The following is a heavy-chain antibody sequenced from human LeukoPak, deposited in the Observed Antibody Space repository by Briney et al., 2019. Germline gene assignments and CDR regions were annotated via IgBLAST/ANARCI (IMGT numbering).Heavy chain of an antibody. D-gene: IGHD3-10*01. J-gene: IGHJ4*02. Sequence: GASVTVSCKASGYTFTSYGISWVRQAPGQGLEWMGLISAYNGNTNYAQKLQGRVTMTTDTSTSTAYMELRSLRSDDTAVYYCARVPYGSGRPYYFDYWGQGTLVTVSS. CDR2: ISAYNGNT. CDR1: GYTFTSYG. V-gene: IGHV1-18*01. CDR3: ARVPYGSGRPYYFDY.